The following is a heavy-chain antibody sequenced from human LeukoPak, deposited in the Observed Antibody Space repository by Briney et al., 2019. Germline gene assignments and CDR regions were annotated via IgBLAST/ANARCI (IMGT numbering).Heavy chain of an antibody. CDR2: IGGSGGPI. D-gene: IGHD1-26*01. V-gene: IGHV3-48*03. J-gene: IGHJ4*02. CDR1: GFTFSSYE. CDR3: ARDTSAKPRGFFDY. Sequence: GGSLRLSCAASGFTFSSYEMNWVRQAPGKGLEWVSYIGGSGGPIYYADSVKGRFTISRDNAKNSLYLQMSSLRAEDTAVYYCARDTSAKPRGFFDYWGQGTLVTVSS.